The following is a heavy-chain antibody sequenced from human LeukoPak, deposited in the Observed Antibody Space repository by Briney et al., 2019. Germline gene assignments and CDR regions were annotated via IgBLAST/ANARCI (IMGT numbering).Heavy chain of an antibody. CDR1: GFPFSSFA. CDR2: ISSSSAAI. V-gene: IGHV3-21*01. J-gene: IGHJ3*02. D-gene: IGHD1-26*01. Sequence: GGSLRLSCAASGFPFSSFAMGWVRQAPGKGLEWVSIISSSSAAIYYVDSVKGRFTISRDNAHNSLYLQMNGLGVEDTAVYYCARSPPLGAADIWGQGTLVTVSS. CDR3: ARSPPLGAADI.